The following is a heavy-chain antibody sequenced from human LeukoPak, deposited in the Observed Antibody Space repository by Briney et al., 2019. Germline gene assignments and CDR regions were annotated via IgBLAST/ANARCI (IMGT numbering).Heavy chain of an antibody. CDR2: ISAYNGNT. Sequence: ASVKVSCKASGYTFTNYDINWVRQAPGQGLEWMGWISAYNGNTNYAQKLQGRVTMTTDTSTSTAYMELRSLRSDDTAVYYCARGYSSSGLSSRWYQHKPVYFDYWGQGTLVTVSS. J-gene: IGHJ4*02. CDR1: GYTFTNYD. CDR3: ARGYSSSGLSSRWYQHKPVYFDY. D-gene: IGHD6-13*01. V-gene: IGHV1-18*01.